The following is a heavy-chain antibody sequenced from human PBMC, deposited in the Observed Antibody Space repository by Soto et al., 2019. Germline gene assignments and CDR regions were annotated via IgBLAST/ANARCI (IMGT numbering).Heavy chain of an antibody. CDR3: ARDYRELWFGEFRILFDY. Sequence: DSVKVSCKASGGTFSSYAISWVRQAPGQGLEWMGGIIANNGTTNYAQKFQGRVTMTTDASTSTAYMELRSLRSDDTAVYYCARDYRELWFGEFRILFDYWRQAILVYVSS. D-gene: IGHD3-10*01. J-gene: IGHJ4*02. V-gene: IGHV1-18*01. CDR2: IIANNGTT. CDR1: GGTFSSYA.